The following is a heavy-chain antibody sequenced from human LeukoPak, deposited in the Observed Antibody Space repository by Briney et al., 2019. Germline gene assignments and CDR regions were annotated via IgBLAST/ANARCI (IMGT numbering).Heavy chain of an antibody. CDR1: GGSLSSSSYY. J-gene: IGHJ4*02. CDR2: IYYSGST. CDR3: ARGYDFWSGYDY. V-gene: IGHV4-39*01. Sequence: PSETLSLTCTLSGGSLSSSSYYWGWIRQPPGTGLEWLGSIYYSGSTYYNPSLNSLVTISVNTSKNQFFLKRSSVPATSSAVYYCARGYDFWSGYDYWGQGTLVTVSS. D-gene: IGHD3-3*01.